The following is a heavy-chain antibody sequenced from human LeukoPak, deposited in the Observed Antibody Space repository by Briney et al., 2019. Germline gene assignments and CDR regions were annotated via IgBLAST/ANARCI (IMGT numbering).Heavy chain of an antibody. Sequence: GGSLRLSCAASGFTFPNAWVNWVRQAPGKGLEWVGHIKSKGNGGTIDYAAPVKGRFTISGDDSKNTVYLQMSSLEIEDTAVYFCTTDPGTGVRGYWGQGTLVTVSS. CDR1: GFTFPNAW. CDR2: IKSKGNGGTI. D-gene: IGHD3-10*01. CDR3: TTDPGTGVRGY. J-gene: IGHJ4*02. V-gene: IGHV3-15*01.